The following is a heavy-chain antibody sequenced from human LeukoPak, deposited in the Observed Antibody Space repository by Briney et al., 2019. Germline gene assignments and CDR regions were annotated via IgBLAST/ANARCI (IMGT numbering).Heavy chain of an antibody. D-gene: IGHD5-24*01. CDR2: ISSTSSYI. CDR1: GFTFSSYF. J-gene: IGHJ4*02. CDR3: ARDQGDAYYYFDF. Sequence: GGSLRLSCAASGFTFSSYFMNWVRQAPGKGLEWVSSISSTSSYIYYADSVKGRFTISRDNAKNSLYLQMNSLRAEDTAVYYCARDQGDAYYYFDFWGQGTLATVSS. V-gene: IGHV3-21*01.